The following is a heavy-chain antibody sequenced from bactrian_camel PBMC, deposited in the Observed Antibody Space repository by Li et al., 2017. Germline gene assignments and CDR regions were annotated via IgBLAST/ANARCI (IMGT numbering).Heavy chain of an antibody. D-gene: IGHD2*01. CDR3: AADGWWLLPEYNY. CDR1: GFVLKEYW. V-gene: IGHV3S26*01. CDR2: IDSDGRT. Sequence: QVQLVESGGGRVRPGESLRLSCQTSGFVLKEYWMSWVRQAPGKDLEWVAAIDSDGRTMYLTSVKGRFTISRDNDKNTLFLQMDSLKPEDTGMYLCAADGWWLLPEYNYWGQGTQVTVS. J-gene: IGHJ4*01.